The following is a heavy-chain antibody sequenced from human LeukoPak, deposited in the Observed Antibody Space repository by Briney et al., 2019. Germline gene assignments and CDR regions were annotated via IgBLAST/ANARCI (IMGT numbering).Heavy chain of an antibody. J-gene: IGHJ6*03. CDR3: AIHDGYSGSYPFSYYYYYYMDV. D-gene: IGHD1-26*01. CDR2: MNPNSGNT. Sequence: ASVKVSCKASGYTFTSYDINWVRQATGQGLEWMGWMNPNSGNTGYAQKFQGRVTITRNTSISTAYMELSSLRSEDTAVYYCAIHDGYSGSYPFSYYYYYYMDVWGKGTTVTISS. V-gene: IGHV1-8*03. CDR1: GYTFTSYD.